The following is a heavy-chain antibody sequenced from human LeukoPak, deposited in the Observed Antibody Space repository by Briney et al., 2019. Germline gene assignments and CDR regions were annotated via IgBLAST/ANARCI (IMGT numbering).Heavy chain of an antibody. CDR3: AREERNVYYYYMDV. CDR2: IYTSGST. Sequence: SETLSLTCTVSGGSISTGSYYWSWIRQPAGKGLEWIGRIYTSGSTNYNPSLKSRVTISVDTSKNQFSLKLSSVTAADTAVYYCAREERNVYYYYMDVWGKGTTVTVPS. CDR1: GGSISTGSYY. D-gene: IGHD1-1*01. V-gene: IGHV4-61*02. J-gene: IGHJ6*03.